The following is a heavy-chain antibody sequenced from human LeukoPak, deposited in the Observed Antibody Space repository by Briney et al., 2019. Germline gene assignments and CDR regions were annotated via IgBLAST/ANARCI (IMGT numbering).Heavy chain of an antibody. CDR3: ASGGTVTRIDY. D-gene: IGHD4-17*01. CDR1: GFTFSSNA. Sequence: GGSLRLSCAVSGFTFSSNAMIWVRQAPGKGLEWVSSISDSGTRTYYADSVKGRFTISRDNSKSTLYLQMNSLRAEDTAVHYCASGGTVTRIDYWGQGTLVTVSS. CDR2: ISDSGTRT. V-gene: IGHV3-23*01. J-gene: IGHJ4*02.